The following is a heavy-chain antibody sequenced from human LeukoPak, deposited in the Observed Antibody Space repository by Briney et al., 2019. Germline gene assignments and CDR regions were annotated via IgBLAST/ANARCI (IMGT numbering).Heavy chain of an antibody. Sequence: GASVKLSFKASGYTFTGYYMHWVRQAPGQGLEWMGCIKPNIYGKHYAQNVQGRFTMTREKSISPAYMQLSRLRSDDTAVYYCARVGSGSHFDYWRQGTLVTVSS. CDR3: ARVGSGSHFDY. J-gene: IGHJ4*02. V-gene: IGHV1-2*02. CDR2: IKPNIYGK. CDR1: GYTFTGYY. D-gene: IGHD3-10*01.